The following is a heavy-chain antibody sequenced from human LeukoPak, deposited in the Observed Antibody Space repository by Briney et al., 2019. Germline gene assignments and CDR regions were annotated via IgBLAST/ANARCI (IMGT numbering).Heavy chain of an antibody. CDR2: ISYDGSNK. CDR1: GFTFSSYA. V-gene: IGHV3-30*04. J-gene: IGHJ4*02. Sequence: SGGSLRLSCAASGFTFSSYAMHWVRQAPGKGLEWVAVISYDGSNKYYADSVKGRFTISRDNSKNTLYLQMNSLRAEDTAVYYCAREYSSSWYTTSDYWGQGTLVTVSS. CDR3: AREYSSSWYTTSDY. D-gene: IGHD6-13*01.